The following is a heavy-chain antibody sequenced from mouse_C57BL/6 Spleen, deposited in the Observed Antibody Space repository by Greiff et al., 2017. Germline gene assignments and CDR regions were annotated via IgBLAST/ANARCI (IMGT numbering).Heavy chain of an antibody. CDR3: ARGGIYYDSSWFAY. V-gene: IGHV5-17*01. D-gene: IGHD2-4*01. J-gene: IGHJ3*01. CDR1: GFTFSDYG. CDR2: ISSGSSTI. Sequence: EVQLVESGGGLVKPGGSLKLSCAASGFTFSDYGMHWVRQAPEKGLEWVAYISSGSSTIYYADTVKGRFTISRDNAKNTLFLQMTSLRSEDTAMYYCARGGIYYDSSWFAYWGQGTLVTVSA.